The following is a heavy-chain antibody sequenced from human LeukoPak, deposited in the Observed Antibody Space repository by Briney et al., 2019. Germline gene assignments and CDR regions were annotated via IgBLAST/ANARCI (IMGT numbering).Heavy chain of an antibody. V-gene: IGHV1-18*01. CDR3: ARLAWAYERPDAFNI. J-gene: IGHJ3*02. Sequence: GSVKVSCKASGYTFTSYGISWVGQAPGQGLEWMGWISAYNGNTKYAQKLQGRVTMTTDPSTSTAYMQLRSLRSDDTAVYYCARLAWAYERPDAFNIWGQGTMVTVSS. CDR2: ISAYNGNT. D-gene: IGHD1-1*01. CDR1: GYTFTSYG.